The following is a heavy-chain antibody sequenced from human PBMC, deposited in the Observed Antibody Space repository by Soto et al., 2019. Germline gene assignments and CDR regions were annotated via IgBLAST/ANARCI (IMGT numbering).Heavy chain of an antibody. CDR2: INHSGST. CDR3: ARDHTPLNSSSWYIWFDP. Sequence: SETLSLTCAVYGGSFSGYYWSWIRQPPGKGLEWIGEINHSGSTNYNPSLKSRVTISVDTSKNQFSLKLSSVTAADTAVCYCARDHTPLNSSSWYIWFDPWGQGTLVTVSS. V-gene: IGHV4-34*01. J-gene: IGHJ5*02. CDR1: GGSFSGYY. D-gene: IGHD6-13*01.